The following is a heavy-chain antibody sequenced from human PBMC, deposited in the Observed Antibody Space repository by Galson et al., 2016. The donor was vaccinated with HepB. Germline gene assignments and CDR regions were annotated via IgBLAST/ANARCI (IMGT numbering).Heavy chain of an antibody. Sequence: PALVKPTQTLTLTCTFSGFSLSTRGVGVGWIRQPPGKALEWFALVYWDDHKRYSPSLQSRLPITKDTSKNQVVLTMTNMDPVDTATYYCAHTGPPRTDDDYRPWSFDLWGRGTLATVSS. CDR2: VYWDDHK. D-gene: IGHD4-17*01. J-gene: IGHJ2*01. V-gene: IGHV2-5*02. CDR1: GFSLSTRGVG. CDR3: AHTGPPRTDDDYRPWSFDL.